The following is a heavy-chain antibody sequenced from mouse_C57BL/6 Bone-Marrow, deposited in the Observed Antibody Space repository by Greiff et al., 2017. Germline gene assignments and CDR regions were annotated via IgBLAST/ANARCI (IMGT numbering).Heavy chain of an antibody. V-gene: IGHV1-64*01. CDR1: GYTFTSYW. Sequence: VQLQQPGAELVKPGASVKLSCKASGYTFTSYWMHWVKQRPGQGLGWIGMIHPNSGSTNYNEKFKSKATLTVDKSSSTAYMQLSSLTSEDSAVYYCAITTVVAPAMDYWGQGTSVTVSS. CDR3: AITTVVAPAMDY. J-gene: IGHJ4*01. D-gene: IGHD1-1*01. CDR2: IHPNSGST.